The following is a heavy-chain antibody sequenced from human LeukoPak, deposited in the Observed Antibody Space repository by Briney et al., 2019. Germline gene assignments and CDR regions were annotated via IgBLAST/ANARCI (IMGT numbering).Heavy chain of an antibody. Sequence: TPSETLSLTCAVSGESFSGYFWTWIRQPPGKGLEWIGESNHFGSTDYNPSLKSRVTISVDTSKKQFSLNVRSVTDADTAVYFCARGRLQLWSFPLPYNHYAIDVWGQGTTVTVSS. J-gene: IGHJ6*02. CDR2: SNHFGST. V-gene: IGHV4-34*01. CDR1: GESFSGYF. D-gene: IGHD5-18*01. CDR3: ARGRLQLWSFPLPYNHYAIDV.